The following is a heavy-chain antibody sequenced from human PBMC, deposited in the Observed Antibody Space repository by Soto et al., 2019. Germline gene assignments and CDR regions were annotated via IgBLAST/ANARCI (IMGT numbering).Heavy chain of an antibody. CDR3: ASLYYFALRGYYWYYIDY. CDR1: GFTFSSHA. Sequence: GGSLRLSCAASGFTFSSHAMSWVRQAPGRGLEWVSGISGSGGSTYYADSVKGRFTISRDNSKNTLYLQMNSLRAEDTAVYYCASLYYFALRGYYWYYIDYWSQGTLVTVSS. CDR2: ISGSGGST. J-gene: IGHJ4*02. D-gene: IGHD3-9*01. V-gene: IGHV3-23*01.